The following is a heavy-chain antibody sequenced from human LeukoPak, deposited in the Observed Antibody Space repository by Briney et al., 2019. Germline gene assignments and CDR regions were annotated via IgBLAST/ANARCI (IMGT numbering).Heavy chain of an antibody. Sequence: GGSLRLSCAASGFTFSSYGMHWVRQAPGKGLEWVAVISYDGSNRYCADSVKGRFTISRDNSKNTLYLQMNSLRAEDTAVYYCAKTGYYSSTSCYAFDYWGQGTLVTVSS. V-gene: IGHV3-30*18. CDR3: AKTGYYSSTSCYAFDY. CDR2: ISYDGSNR. J-gene: IGHJ4*02. CDR1: GFTFSSYG. D-gene: IGHD2-2*01.